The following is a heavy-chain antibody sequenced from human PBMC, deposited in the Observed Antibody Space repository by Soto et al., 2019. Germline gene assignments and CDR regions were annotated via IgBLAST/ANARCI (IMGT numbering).Heavy chain of an antibody. D-gene: IGHD5-18*01. CDR1: GFTFSSYA. CDR3: ARAPAMVSPDYYYYGMDV. Sequence: GGSLRLSCAASGFTFSSYAMHWVRQAPGKGLEWVAVISYDGRNKYYADSVKGRFTISRDNSKNTLYLQMNSLRAEDTAVYYCARAPAMVSPDYYYYGMDVWGQGTTVTVPS. J-gene: IGHJ6*02. V-gene: IGHV3-30*04. CDR2: ISYDGRNK.